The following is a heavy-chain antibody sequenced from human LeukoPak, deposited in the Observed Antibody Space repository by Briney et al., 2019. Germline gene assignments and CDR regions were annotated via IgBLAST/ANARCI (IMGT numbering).Heavy chain of an antibody. J-gene: IGHJ4*02. CDR3: ANTYYFDY. V-gene: IGHV3-23*01. CDR2: ISASGDST. Sequence: GGSLRLSCAASGLTLSRYAMTWVRQAPGKGLEWVSAISASGDSTYYADSVKGRFTISRDNSEDTLYLQMNSLRAEDTAMHYCANTYYFDYWGQGTLVTVSS. CDR1: GLTLSRYA.